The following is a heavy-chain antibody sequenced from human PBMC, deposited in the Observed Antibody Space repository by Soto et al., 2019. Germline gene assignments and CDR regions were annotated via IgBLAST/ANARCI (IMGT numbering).Heavy chain of an antibody. J-gene: IGHJ5*02. V-gene: IGHV3-7*01. D-gene: IGHD4-4*01. Sequence: EVQLVESGGGLVQPGGSLRLSCTASGFTFSDSWMTWVRQAPGKGLEWVARIKPDESEKKYADSVKGRLSISRDNAKNAMYLQMGSLRGEDTAVYYCVRGGSNYASWGQGTLVNVSS. CDR1: GFTFSDSW. CDR2: IKPDESEK. CDR3: VRGGSNYAS.